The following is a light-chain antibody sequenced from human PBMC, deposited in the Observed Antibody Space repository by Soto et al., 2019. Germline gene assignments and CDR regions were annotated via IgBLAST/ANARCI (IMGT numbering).Light chain of an antibody. J-gene: IGKJ1*01. CDR2: GAS. CDR3: QQYKKLPRT. Sequence: EIVMTQSPATLSVSPGERATLSCRASQSVSSNLAWYQQKPGQAPSLLIYGASTRATGIPARFSGSGSGTEFTLPISSLQSEDFAVYYCQQYKKLPRTFRQGTKVEIK. V-gene: IGKV3-15*01. CDR1: QSVSSN.